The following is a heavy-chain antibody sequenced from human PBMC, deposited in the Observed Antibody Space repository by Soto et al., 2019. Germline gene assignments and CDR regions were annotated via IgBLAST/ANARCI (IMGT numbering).Heavy chain of an antibody. V-gene: IGHV3-30*04. CDR3: AREVVATAGTGVIDY. CDR1: GFTFSSYS. D-gene: IGHD6-13*01. Sequence: PGGSLRLSCAASGFTFSSYSFHWVRQTPDKGLECVALISYDGRTRYYASSVRGRFTISRDDSKNTLYLQMNSLRAEDTAMYYCAREVVATAGTGVIDYWGRGTLVTVSS. J-gene: IGHJ4*02. CDR2: ISYDGRTR.